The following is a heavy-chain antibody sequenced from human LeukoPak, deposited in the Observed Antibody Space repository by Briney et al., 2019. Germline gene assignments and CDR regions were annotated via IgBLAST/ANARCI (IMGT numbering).Heavy chain of an antibody. J-gene: IGHJ3*02. Sequence: KPSETLSLTCAVYGGSFSGYYWSWIRQPPGKGLEWIGEINHSGSTNYNPSLKSRVTISVDTSKNQFSLKLSSVTAADTAVYYCARRKETYYYDSSGYGAFDIWGQGTMVTVSS. V-gene: IGHV4-34*01. CDR2: INHSGST. CDR3: ARRKETYYYDSSGYGAFDI. CDR1: GGSFSGYY. D-gene: IGHD3-22*01.